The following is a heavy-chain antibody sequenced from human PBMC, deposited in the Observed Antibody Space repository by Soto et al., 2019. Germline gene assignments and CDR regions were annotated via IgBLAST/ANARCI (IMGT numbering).Heavy chain of an antibody. CDR3: ARLTFFEYYFDF. V-gene: IGHV4-59*01. CDR2: IHYSGST. D-gene: IGHD3-3*01. J-gene: IGHJ4*02. Sequence: SETLSLTCAVSGGSISGYYWSWIRPPPGKGLEWIGYIHYSGSTIYNPSLKSRVTISLDTSKNQFSLKLSSVTAADTAVYYCARLTFFEYYFDFWGQGTLVTVSS. CDR1: GGSISGYY.